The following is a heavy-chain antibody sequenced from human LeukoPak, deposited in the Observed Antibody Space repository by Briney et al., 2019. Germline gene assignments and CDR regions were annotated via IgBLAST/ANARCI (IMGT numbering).Heavy chain of an antibody. V-gene: IGHV3-21*01. CDR1: GFTFSSYS. J-gene: IGHJ6*03. Sequence: GGSLRLSCAASGFTFSSYSMNWVRQAPGKGLEWVSSISSSSYIYYADSVKGRFTISRDNSKNSLYLQMNSLRAEDTAVYYCARFSGGDYYMDVWGKGTTVTVSS. D-gene: IGHD1-26*01. CDR3: ARFSGGDYYMDV. CDR2: ISSSSYI.